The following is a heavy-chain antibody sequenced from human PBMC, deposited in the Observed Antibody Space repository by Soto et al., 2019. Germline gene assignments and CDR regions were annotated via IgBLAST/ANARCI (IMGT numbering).Heavy chain of an antibody. J-gene: IGHJ3*01. Sequence: SETLSLTCTVSGGSVISSSPFWGWIRQPPGKELEWLASIHHRETTYYNPSLWNRATISVDTSNNYFSLTLTSVTAADTAMYYCVRPSNYAFDLWGQGTMVTVSS. V-gene: IGHV4-39*01. CDR2: IHHRETT. D-gene: IGHD4-4*01. CDR3: VRPSNYAFDL. CDR1: GGSVISSSPF.